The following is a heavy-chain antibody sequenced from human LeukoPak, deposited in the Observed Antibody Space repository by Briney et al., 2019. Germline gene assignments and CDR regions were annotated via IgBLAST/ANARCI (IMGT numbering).Heavy chain of an antibody. J-gene: IGHJ5*02. CDR1: GYTFTSYY. CDR2: IKPSGGST. CDR3: ARGVYSSSSVNWFDP. D-gene: IGHD6-6*01. V-gene: IGHV1-46*01. Sequence: ASVKVSCKASGYTFTSYYTHWVRQAPGQGLEWMGIIKPSGGSTTYARKFQGRVTMTRDTSTSTVYMELSSLKSEDTAVYYCARGVYSSSSVNWFDPWGQGTLVTVSS.